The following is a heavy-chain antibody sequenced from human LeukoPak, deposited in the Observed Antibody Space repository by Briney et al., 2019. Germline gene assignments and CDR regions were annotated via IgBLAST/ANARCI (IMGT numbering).Heavy chain of an antibody. V-gene: IGHV3-30*02. CDR3: AKDSSKLLPYYMDV. Sequence: GGSLRLSCAASGFTFSSYSMNWVRQAPGKGLEWVAFIRYDGSNKYYADSVKGRFTISRDNSKNTLYLQMNSLRAEDTAVYYCAKDSSKLLPYYMDVWGKGTTVTISS. J-gene: IGHJ6*03. D-gene: IGHD2-15*01. CDR2: IRYDGSNK. CDR1: GFTFSSYS.